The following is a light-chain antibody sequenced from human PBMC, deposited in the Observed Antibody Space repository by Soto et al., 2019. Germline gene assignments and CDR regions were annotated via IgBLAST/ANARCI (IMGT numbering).Light chain of an antibody. CDR1: QSISTW. CDR3: QQYHTFSIA. J-gene: IGKJ5*01. CDR2: DSS. V-gene: IGKV1-5*01. Sequence: TQSPATLSASVGDSVTVTCRASQSISTWLAWYQQKPGRAPKLLIYDSSSLESGVPSRFSGSGSGTDFTLTISGLQPDDFATYYCQQYHTFSIAFGQGTRLEI.